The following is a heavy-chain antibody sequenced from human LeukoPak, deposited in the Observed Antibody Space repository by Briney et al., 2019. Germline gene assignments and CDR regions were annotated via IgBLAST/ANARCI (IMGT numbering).Heavy chain of an antibody. CDR1: GGTFSSYA. CDR3: AGGGGSECSPTDN. J-gene: IGHJ4*02. V-gene: IGHV1-69*04. CDR2: IIPILGIA. Sequence: SVKVSCKASGGTFSSYAISWVRQAPGQGLEWMGRIIPILGIANYAQKFQGRVTITADKSTSTAYMELSSLRSEDTAVYYCAGGGGSECSPTDNWGPGNLVTVSS. D-gene: IGHD1-26*01.